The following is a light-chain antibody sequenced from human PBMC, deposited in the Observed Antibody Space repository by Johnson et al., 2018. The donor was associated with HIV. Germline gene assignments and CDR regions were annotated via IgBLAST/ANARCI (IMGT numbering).Light chain of an antibody. CDR2: DNN. CDR3: GTWDSSLSAFYG. J-gene: IGLJ1*01. V-gene: IGLV1-51*01. CDR1: SPNIGNNY. Sequence: QSILTQPPSVSAAPGQKVTISCSGSSPNIGNNYVSWYQQLPGTAPKLLIYDNNKRPSGIPDRFSGSKSGTSATLGITGLQTGDEADYYCGTWDSSLSAFYGFGTGTKVTVL.